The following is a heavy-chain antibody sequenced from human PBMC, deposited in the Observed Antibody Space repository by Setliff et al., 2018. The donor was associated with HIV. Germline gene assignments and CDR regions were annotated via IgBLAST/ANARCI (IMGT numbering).Heavy chain of an antibody. Sequence: SETLSLTCAVSGYSIRSTYYWGWIRQPAGKGLEWIGQIHISGTANYNPSLKSRVTISIDTSKHQFSLKLTSVTAADTAVYYCARLVEVRGAANDYFDCWGQGTLVTVSS. V-gene: IGHV4-38-2*01. CDR3: ARLVEVRGAANDYFDC. J-gene: IGHJ4*02. D-gene: IGHD3-10*01. CDR2: IHISGTA. CDR1: GYSIRSTYY.